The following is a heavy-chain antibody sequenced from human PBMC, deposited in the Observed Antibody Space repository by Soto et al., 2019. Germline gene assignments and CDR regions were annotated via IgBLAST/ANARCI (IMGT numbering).Heavy chain of an antibody. V-gene: IGHV3-15*07. Sequence: PGGSLRLSCAASGFTFSNAWMNWVRQAPGKGLEWVGRIKSKTDGGTTDYAAPVKGRFTISRDDSKNTLYLQMNSLKTEDTAVYYCTTAGTVVIATNYYYYYGMDVWGQGTTVTVSS. CDR3: TTAGTVVIATNYYYYYGMDV. CDR1: GFTFSNAW. J-gene: IGHJ6*02. D-gene: IGHD3-22*01. CDR2: IKSKTDGGTT.